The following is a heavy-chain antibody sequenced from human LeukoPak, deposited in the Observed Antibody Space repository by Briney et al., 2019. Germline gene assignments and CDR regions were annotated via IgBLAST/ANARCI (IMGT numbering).Heavy chain of an antibody. J-gene: IGHJ4*02. D-gene: IGHD6-13*01. Sequence: SETLSLTCAVYGGSFSGYYWSWIRQPPGKGLEWIGEINHSGSTNYNPSLKSRVTISVDTSKNQFSLKLSSVTAADTAVYYCARRQLVPVFDSWGQGTLVTVSS. CDR3: ARRQLVPVFDS. CDR2: INHSGST. V-gene: IGHV4-34*09. CDR1: GGSFSGYY.